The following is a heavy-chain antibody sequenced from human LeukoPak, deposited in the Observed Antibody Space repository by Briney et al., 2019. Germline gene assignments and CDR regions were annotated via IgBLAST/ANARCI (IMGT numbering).Heavy chain of an antibody. Sequence: GGSPRLSCAASGFTFSSYSMNWVRQAPGKGLEWVSSISSSSSYIYYADSVKGRFTISRDNAKNSLYLQMNSLRAEDTAVYYCARDIVVVPARAFDYWGQGTLVTVSS. CDR1: GFTFSSYS. V-gene: IGHV3-21*01. CDR2: ISSSSSYI. D-gene: IGHD2-2*01. J-gene: IGHJ4*02. CDR3: ARDIVVVPARAFDY.